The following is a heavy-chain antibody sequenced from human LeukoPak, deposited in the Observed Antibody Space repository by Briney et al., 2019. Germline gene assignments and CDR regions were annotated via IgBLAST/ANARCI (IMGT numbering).Heavy chain of an antibody. CDR2: FNPHKGYT. D-gene: IGHD3-22*01. J-gene: IGHJ4*02. CDR3: AREEGYYESSGYYV. CDR1: GFTFTSDYY. Sequence: ASVKVSCKASGFTFTSDYYLHWVRQAPGQGLEWMGYFNPHKGYTSSPQKFQGRITMTTDTSISTAYMELSRLRSDDTAVYYCAREEGYYESSGYYVWGQGTLVTVSS. V-gene: IGHV1-2*02.